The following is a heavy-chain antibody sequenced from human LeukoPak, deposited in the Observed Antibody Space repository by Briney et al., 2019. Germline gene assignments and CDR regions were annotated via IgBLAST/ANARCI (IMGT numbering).Heavy chain of an antibody. CDR2: INPKSGDT. J-gene: IGHJ1*01. Sequence: ASVKVSCKASGCTFTGYYMHWVRQAPGQGLEWMGWINPKSGDTNYTQKFQGRVTMTRDTSISTAYMELSRLRSDDTAVYYCASIFYDSSGFESFQHWGQGTLVTVSS. D-gene: IGHD3-22*01. CDR1: GCTFTGYY. CDR3: ASIFYDSSGFESFQH. V-gene: IGHV1-2*02.